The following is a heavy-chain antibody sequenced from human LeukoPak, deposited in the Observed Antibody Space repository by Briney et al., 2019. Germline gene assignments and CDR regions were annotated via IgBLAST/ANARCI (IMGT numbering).Heavy chain of an antibody. CDR3: ARERCSSTSCSLHDAFDI. CDR2: ISAYNGHT. D-gene: IGHD2-2*01. V-gene: IGHV1-18*01. Sequence: ASLKVSCKASGYTFTNYGINWVRQGPGQGLEWMGWISAYNGHTDYTQKLQGRVNMTTDKSTNTAYMELRSLRSDDTAVYYCARERCSSTSCSLHDAFDIWGQGTMVTVSS. CDR1: GYTFTNYG. J-gene: IGHJ3*02.